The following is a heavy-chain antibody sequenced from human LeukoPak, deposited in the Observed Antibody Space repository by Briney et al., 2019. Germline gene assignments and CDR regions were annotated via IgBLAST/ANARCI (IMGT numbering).Heavy chain of an antibody. CDR1: GFTFSYYS. J-gene: IGHJ4*02. V-gene: IGHV3-21*01. CDR2: ITSSSTYI. Sequence: GGSLRLSCAASGFTFSYYSMNWVRRAPGKGLEWVSSITSSSTYIYYADSVKGRFTISRDNAKNSLYLQMNSLRADDTAVYYCARAGVVDYTNYGSATFDYWGQGTLVTVSS. CDR3: ARAGVVDYTNYGSATFDY. D-gene: IGHD4-11*01.